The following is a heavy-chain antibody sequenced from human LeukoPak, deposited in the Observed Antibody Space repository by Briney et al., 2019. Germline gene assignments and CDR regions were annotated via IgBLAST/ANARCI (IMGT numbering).Heavy chain of an antibody. CDR3: AGLVTTQSGNYYYYMDV. CDR2: INHSGST. J-gene: IGHJ6*03. D-gene: IGHD4-11*01. CDR1: GGSFSGYY. V-gene: IGHV4-34*01. Sequence: PSETLSLTCAVYGGSFSGYYWSWIRQPPGKGLEWIGEINHSGSTNYNPSLKSRVTISVDTSKNQFSLKLSSMTAADTAVYYCAGLVTTQSGNYYYYMDVWGKGTTVTVSS.